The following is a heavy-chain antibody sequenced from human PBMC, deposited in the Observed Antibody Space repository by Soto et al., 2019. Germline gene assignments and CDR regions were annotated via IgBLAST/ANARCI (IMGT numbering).Heavy chain of an antibody. Sequence: EVQLVESGGGLVKPGGSLRLSCAASGFTFSSYSMNWVRQAPGKGLEWVSSISSSSYIYYADSVKGRFTISRDNAKNSLYLQMNSLRAEDTAVYYCATSYSSGWYPHWGQGTLVTVSS. V-gene: IGHV3-21*01. D-gene: IGHD6-19*01. J-gene: IGHJ4*02. CDR1: GFTFSSYS. CDR3: ATSYSSGWYPH. CDR2: ISSSSYI.